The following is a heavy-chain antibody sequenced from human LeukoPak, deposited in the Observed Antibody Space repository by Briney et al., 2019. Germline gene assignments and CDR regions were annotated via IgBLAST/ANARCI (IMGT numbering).Heavy chain of an antibody. CDR1: GFTFSSYS. Sequence: GGSLRLSCAASGFTFSSYSMNWVRQAPGKGREWVSSISSSSSYIYYADSVKGRFTISRDNAKNSLYLQMNSLRAEDTAVYYCARDDSTVRTGYYYYMDVWGKGTTVTVSS. V-gene: IGHV3-21*01. CDR2: ISSSSSYI. D-gene: IGHD2-21*01. J-gene: IGHJ6*03. CDR3: ARDDSTVRTGYYYYMDV.